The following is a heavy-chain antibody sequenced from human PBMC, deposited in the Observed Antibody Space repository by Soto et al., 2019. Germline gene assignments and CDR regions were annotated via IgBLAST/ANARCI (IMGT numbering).Heavy chain of an antibody. Sequence: ASVKVSCKAADYSFTSLGLSWVRQAPGQGLEWMGWISGYNGNTKYAQRLQGRVTMTTDASTSTAYMELRGLTSDDTAVYYCARDQSTAWLGKESCMDVWGQGTTVTVSS. D-gene: IGHD3-10*01. CDR2: ISGYNGNT. CDR3: ARDQSTAWLGKESCMDV. V-gene: IGHV1-18*01. CDR1: DYSFTSLG. J-gene: IGHJ6*02.